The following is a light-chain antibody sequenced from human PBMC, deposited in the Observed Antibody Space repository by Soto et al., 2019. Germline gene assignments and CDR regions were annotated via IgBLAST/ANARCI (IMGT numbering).Light chain of an antibody. CDR1: SSDIGGHHL. J-gene: IGLJ1*01. Sequence: QSVLTQPASVSGPPGQSITISCTGTSSDIGGHHLVSWYQQQSGKAPKPVIYEVTDRPSGVSDRFSGSKSGNTASLTISGLQPEDEADYYCSSYTSSSLYVFGTGTKVTVL. CDR3: SSYTSSSLYV. V-gene: IGLV2-14*01. CDR2: EVT.